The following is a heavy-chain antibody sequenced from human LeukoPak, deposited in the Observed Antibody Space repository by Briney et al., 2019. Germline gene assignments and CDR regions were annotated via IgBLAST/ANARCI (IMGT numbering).Heavy chain of an antibody. D-gene: IGHD6-19*01. Sequence: PGGSLRLSCAASGFTFSNYWMTWVRQAPGKGLEWVGNIKQDGSEKYYVDSVKGRFTISRDNAKNSLYLQMNSLRAEDTAVYYCAKAFWGYSSGWYVYWGQGTLVTVSS. CDR3: AKAFWGYSSGWYVY. CDR2: IKQDGSEK. V-gene: IGHV3-7*03. J-gene: IGHJ4*02. CDR1: GFTFSNYW.